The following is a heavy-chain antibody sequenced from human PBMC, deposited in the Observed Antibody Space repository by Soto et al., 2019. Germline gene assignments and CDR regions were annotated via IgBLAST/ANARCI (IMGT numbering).Heavy chain of an antibody. Sequence: GESLKISCKGSGYSFTSYWISWVRQMPGKGLEWMGRIDPSDSYTNYSPSFQGHVTISADKSISTAYLQWSSLKASDTAMYYCARRYCSGGSCNKWFDPWSQGTLVTVSS. CDR1: GYSFTSYW. D-gene: IGHD2-15*01. J-gene: IGHJ5*02. CDR2: IDPSDSYT. CDR3: ARRYCSGGSCNKWFDP. V-gene: IGHV5-10-1*01.